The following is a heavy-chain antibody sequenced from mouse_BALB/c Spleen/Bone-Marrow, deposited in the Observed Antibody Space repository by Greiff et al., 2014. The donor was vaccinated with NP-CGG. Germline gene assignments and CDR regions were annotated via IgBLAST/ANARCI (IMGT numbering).Heavy chain of an antibody. CDR2: INPYNGDT. J-gene: IGHJ1*01. CDR3: AREGGYYYGSSPYFDV. V-gene: IGHV1-20*02. Sequence: VQLQQSGPELVKPGASVKISCKASGYSFTGYFMNWVMQSHGKSLEWIGRINPYNGDTFYSQKFKGKATLTVDKSSSTAHMELRSLASEDSAVYYCAREGGYYYGSSPYFDVWGAGTTVTVSS. CDR1: GYSFTGYF. D-gene: IGHD1-1*01.